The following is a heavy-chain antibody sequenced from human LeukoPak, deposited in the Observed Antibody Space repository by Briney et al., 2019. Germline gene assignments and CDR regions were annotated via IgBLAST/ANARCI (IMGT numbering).Heavy chain of an antibody. CDR2: INDSGGT. Sequence: PSETLSLTCTVYGGSFGGFYWSWVRQPPGTGLEWIGHINDSGGTNYNPSLKRRITISLDTSNNNFSLKMNSVTAADTAVYFCARRSAYSGSSGFNLWGQGTLVTVSS. V-gene: IGHV4-34*01. CDR3: ARRSAYSGSSGFNL. CDR1: GGSFGGFY. D-gene: IGHD6-6*01. J-gene: IGHJ4*02.